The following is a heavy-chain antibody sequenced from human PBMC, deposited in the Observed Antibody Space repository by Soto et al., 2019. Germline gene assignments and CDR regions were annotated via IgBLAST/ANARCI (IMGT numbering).Heavy chain of an antibody. CDR1: GYTFTSYG. D-gene: IGHD6-19*01. J-gene: IGHJ6*02. V-gene: IGHV1-18*01. CDR3: ASLGYSSGWYLGYYYGMDV. Sequence: GASLEVSCKASGYTFTSYGISWVRQAPGQGLEWMGWISAYNGNTNYAQKLQGRVTMTTDTSTSAAYMELRSLRSDDTAVYYCASLGYSSGWYLGYYYGMDVWGQGTTVTVSS. CDR2: ISAYNGNT.